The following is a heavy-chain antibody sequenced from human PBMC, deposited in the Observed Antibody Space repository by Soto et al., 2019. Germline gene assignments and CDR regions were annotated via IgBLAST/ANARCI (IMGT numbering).Heavy chain of an antibody. V-gene: IGHV4-59*01. CDR3: ARPAVAGTFYYGMDV. CDR1: GGSISSYY. D-gene: IGHD6-19*01. J-gene: IGHJ6*02. Sequence: SETLSLTCTVSGGSISSYYWSWIRQPPGKGLEWIGYIYYSGSNNYNPSLKSRVTISVDTSKNQFSLKLSSVTAADTAVYYCARPAVAGTFYYGMDVWGQGTTVTVSS. CDR2: IYYSGSN.